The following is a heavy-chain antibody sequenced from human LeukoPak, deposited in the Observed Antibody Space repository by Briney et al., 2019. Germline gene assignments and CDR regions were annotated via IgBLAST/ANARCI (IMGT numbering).Heavy chain of an antibody. Sequence: ASVKVSCKASGGTFSNYAISWVRQAPGQGLEWTGWMNPNSGNTGYAQKFQGRVTMTRNTSISTAYMELSSLRSEDTAVYYCARRVGYCSSTSCPDAFDIWGQGTMVTVSS. CDR3: ARRVGYCSSTSCPDAFDI. CDR2: MNPNSGNT. V-gene: IGHV1-8*02. CDR1: GGTFSNYA. D-gene: IGHD2-2*01. J-gene: IGHJ3*02.